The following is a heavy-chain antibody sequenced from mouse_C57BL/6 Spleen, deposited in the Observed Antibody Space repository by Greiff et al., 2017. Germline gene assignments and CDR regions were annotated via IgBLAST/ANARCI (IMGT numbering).Heavy chain of an antibody. V-gene: IGHV1-80*01. CDR3: ARSGEGLLQFAY. Sequence: QVQLQQSGAELVKPGASVKISCKASGYAFSSYWMNWVKQRPGKGLEGIGQIYPGDGDTNYNGKFKGKATLTADKSSSTAYMQLSSLTSEDSAVYFCARSGEGLLQFAYWGQGTLVTVSA. J-gene: IGHJ3*01. D-gene: IGHD2-3*01. CDR2: IYPGDGDT. CDR1: GYAFSSYW.